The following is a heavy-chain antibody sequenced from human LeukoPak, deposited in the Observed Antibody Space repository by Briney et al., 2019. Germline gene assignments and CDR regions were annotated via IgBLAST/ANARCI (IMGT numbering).Heavy chain of an antibody. CDR3: ARVVPAAMRGAFDY. D-gene: IGHD2-2*01. CDR1: GFTFSSYS. CDR2: ISSRSSYI. J-gene: IGHJ4*02. V-gene: IGHV3-21*01. Sequence: GGSLRLSCAASGFTFSSYSMNWVRQAPGKGLEWVSSISSRSSYIYYADSVKGRFTISRDNAKNSLYLQMNSLRAEDTAVYYCARVVPAAMRGAFDYWGQGTLVTVSS.